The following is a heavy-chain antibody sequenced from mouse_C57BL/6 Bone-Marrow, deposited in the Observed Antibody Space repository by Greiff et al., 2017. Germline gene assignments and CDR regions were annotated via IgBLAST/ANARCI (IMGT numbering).Heavy chain of an antibody. V-gene: IGHV2-5*01. CDR2: IWRGGST. CDR1: GFSLTSYG. Sequence: VKLVESGPGLVQPSQSLSITCTVSGFSLTSYGVHWVRQSPGKGLEWLGVIWRGGSTDYNAAFMSRLSITKDNAKSQVFFKMNSLQADDTAIYYCAVTGRYFDVWGTGTTVTVSS. CDR3: AVTGRYFDV. J-gene: IGHJ1*03. D-gene: IGHD4-1*01.